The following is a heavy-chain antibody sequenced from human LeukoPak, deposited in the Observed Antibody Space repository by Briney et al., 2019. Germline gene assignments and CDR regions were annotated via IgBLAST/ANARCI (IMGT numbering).Heavy chain of an antibody. CDR1: GGTFSSYA. Sequence: GSSVKVSCKASGGTFSSYAISWVRQAPGQGLEWMGGIIPIFGTANYAQKFQGRVTITTDESTSTAYMELSSLRSEDTAVCYCARVEYDIYDAFDIWGQGTMVTVSS. J-gene: IGHJ3*02. CDR2: IIPIFGTA. V-gene: IGHV1-69*05. CDR3: ARVEYDIYDAFDI. D-gene: IGHD3-9*01.